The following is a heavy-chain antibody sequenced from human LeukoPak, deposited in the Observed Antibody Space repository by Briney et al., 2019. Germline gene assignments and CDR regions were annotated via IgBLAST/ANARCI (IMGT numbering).Heavy chain of an antibody. CDR3: ARDGRRYYDILTGYLAY. V-gene: IGHV3-33*01. CDR2: IWYDGSNK. Sequence: GRSLRLSCAASGFTFSSYGMHWVRQAPGRGLEWVAVIWYDGSNKYYADSVKGRFTISRDNSKNTLYLQMNSLRAEDTAVYYCARDGRRYYDILTGYLAYWGQGTLVTVSS. J-gene: IGHJ4*02. CDR1: GFTFSSYG. D-gene: IGHD3-9*01.